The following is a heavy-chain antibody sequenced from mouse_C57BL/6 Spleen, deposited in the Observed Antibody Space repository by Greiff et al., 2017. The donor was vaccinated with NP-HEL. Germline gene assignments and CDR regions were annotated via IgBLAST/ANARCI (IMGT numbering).Heavy chain of an antibody. V-gene: IGHV5-2*01. CDR3: ARRGYYGWYFDV. CDR1: EYEFPSPD. J-gene: IGHJ1*03. CDR2: LNRDGGST. D-gene: IGHD1-1*01. Sequence: EVKLVESGGGLVQPGESLKLSCESNEYEFPSPDMSWVRKTPEKRLELVAALNRDGGSTYYPDTMERRFIISRDNTKKTLYLQMSSLRSEDTALYYCARRGYYGWYFDVWGTGTTVTGSS.